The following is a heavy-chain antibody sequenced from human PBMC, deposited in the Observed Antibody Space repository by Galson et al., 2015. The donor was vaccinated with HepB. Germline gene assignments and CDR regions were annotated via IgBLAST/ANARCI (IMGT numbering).Heavy chain of an antibody. CDR1: GGAISSGGYY. Sequence: TLSLTCTASGGAISSGGYYWSWIRQHPGKGLEWIAFIFYTGNSYYNPSLKSRVTISVDTSKNQFSLKLNSVTAADTAVYYCARDPSSNSNGMDVWGQGTMVTVSS. CDR3: ARDPSSNSNGMDV. CDR2: IFYTGNS. V-gene: IGHV4-31*03. J-gene: IGHJ6*02. D-gene: IGHD6-6*01.